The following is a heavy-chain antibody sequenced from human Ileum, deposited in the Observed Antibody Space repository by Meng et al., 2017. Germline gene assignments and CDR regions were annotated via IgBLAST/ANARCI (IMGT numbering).Heavy chain of an antibody. D-gene: IGHD2-15*01. V-gene: IGHV3-9*01. CDR1: GFTFSSYA. J-gene: IGHJ5*02. CDR3: VKSRSCSCVLCKDNWFDP. CDR2: ISWNSGSV. Sequence: SLKISCAASGFTFSSYAMHWVRQAPGKGLEWVAGISWNSGSVEFADSVKGRFTLSRDNAKKSLVLQMNRLRAADTALYFCVKSRSCSCVLCKDNWFDPWGQGTQVTVSS.